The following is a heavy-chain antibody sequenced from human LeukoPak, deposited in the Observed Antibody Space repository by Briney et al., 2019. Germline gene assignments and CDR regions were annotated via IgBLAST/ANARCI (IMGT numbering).Heavy chain of an antibody. CDR2: IYYSGST. CDR3: ARGDPGRGWFDP. Sequence: SETLSLTCTVSGGSIKNYFWIWIRQSPGKGLEWIGYIYYSGSTNYNPSLKSRVTISVDTSKNQFSLKLSSVTAADTAVYYCARGDPGRGWFDPWGQGTLVTVSS. CDR1: GGSIKNYF. V-gene: IGHV4-59*01. J-gene: IGHJ5*02.